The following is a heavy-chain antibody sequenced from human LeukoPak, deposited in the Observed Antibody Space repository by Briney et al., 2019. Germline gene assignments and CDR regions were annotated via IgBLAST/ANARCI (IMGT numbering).Heavy chain of an antibody. CDR3: ARKGGYSSGWYSDSYYYYGMDV. Sequence: ASVKVSCKASGYTFTGYYMHWVRQAPGQGLEWMGWINPNSGGTNYAQKLQGRVTMTTDTSTSTAYMELRSLRSDDTAVYYCARKGGYSSGWYSDSYYYYGMDVWGQGTTVTVSS. J-gene: IGHJ6*02. CDR1: GYTFTGYY. D-gene: IGHD6-19*01. CDR2: INPNSGGT. V-gene: IGHV1-2*02.